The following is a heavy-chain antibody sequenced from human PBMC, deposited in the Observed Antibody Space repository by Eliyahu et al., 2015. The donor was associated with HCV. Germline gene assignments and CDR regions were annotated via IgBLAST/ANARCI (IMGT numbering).Heavy chain of an antibody. V-gene: IGHV3-53*01. CDR2: IYDVGTT. CDR3: TREFTSGGWYFIDY. J-gene: IGHJ4*02. D-gene: IGHD6-19*01. CDR1: GFTVSSTF. Sequence: SLRLSCAASGFTVSSTFMSWVRQAPGKGLEWXSLIYDVGTTYYADSVKGRFTISRDNSRNTLYLQMNNLRAEDTALYYCTREFTSGGWYFIDYWGQGTLVTVSS.